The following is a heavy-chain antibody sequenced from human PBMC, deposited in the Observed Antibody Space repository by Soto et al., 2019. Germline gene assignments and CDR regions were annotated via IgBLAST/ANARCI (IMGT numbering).Heavy chain of an antibody. V-gene: IGHV1-18*01. CDR1: GYTFTTYG. CDR2: ISAYNGNK. CDR3: ARGSYCSSTSCPGAWFDP. J-gene: IGHJ5*02. D-gene: IGHD2-2*01. Sequence: ASVKVSCKASGYTFTTYGISWVRQAPGQGLEWMGWISAYNGNKNYAQKVQGRVTMTTDTSTSTAYMELRSLRSDDTAVYYCARGSYCSSTSCPGAWFDPWGQGTLVTVSS.